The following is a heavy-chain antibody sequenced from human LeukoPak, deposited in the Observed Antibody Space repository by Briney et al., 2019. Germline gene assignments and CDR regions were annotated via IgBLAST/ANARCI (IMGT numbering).Heavy chain of an antibody. D-gene: IGHD1/OR15-1a*01. CDR3: AKETTENDAFDI. J-gene: IGHJ3*02. V-gene: IGHV3-43*01. CDR2: ISWDCGST. CDR1: GFTFT. Sequence: PGGSLRLSCAASGFTFTMHWVRQAPGKGLEGVSLISWDCGSTYYEDSVKGRFTISRYNSKNSLYLQMNSLRTEDTALYYGAKETTENDAFDIWGRGTMVTVSS.